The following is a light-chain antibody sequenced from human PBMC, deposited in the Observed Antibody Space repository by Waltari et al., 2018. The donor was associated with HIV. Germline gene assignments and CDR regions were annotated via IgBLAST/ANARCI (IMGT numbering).Light chain of an antibody. J-gene: IGKJ4*01. V-gene: IGKV1-9*01. Sequence: TITCRASQNIYSYLAWYQQKPGRAPQVLIYATSTLQSGVPSRFSGSGSGTEFALTITNLQPDDFATYYCQQVNGYPLTFGGGTKVEIK. CDR2: ATS. CDR1: QNIYSY. CDR3: QQVNGYPLT.